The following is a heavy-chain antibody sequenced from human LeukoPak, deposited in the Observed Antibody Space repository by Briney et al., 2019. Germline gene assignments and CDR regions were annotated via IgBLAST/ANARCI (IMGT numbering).Heavy chain of an antibody. D-gene: IGHD3-10*01. CDR3: ARGQLSSGSYWGYYYYYYMDV. V-gene: IGHV1-8*01. CDR2: MNPNSGNT. CDR1: GCTFTSYD. J-gene: IGHJ6*03. Sequence: ASVKVSCKASGCTFTSYDINWVRQATGQGLEWMGWMNPNSGNTGYAQKFQGRVTMTRNTSISTAYMELSSLRSEDTAVYYCARGQLSSGSYWGYYYYYYMDVWGKGTTVTISS.